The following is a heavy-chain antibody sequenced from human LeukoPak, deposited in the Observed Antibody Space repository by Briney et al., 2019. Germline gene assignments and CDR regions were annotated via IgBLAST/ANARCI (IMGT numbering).Heavy chain of an antibody. CDR1: GGTFSSYT. Sequence: SVKVSCKASGGTFSSYTFSWVRQAPGQGLDWMARVIPQCGAAKYAQKFEGRVTISLDEFTTTGYMELSSLRFDDTAVYYCARGMAARPIHDWGQGTLVTVSS. V-gene: IGHV1-69*13. D-gene: IGHD6-6*01. J-gene: IGHJ1*01. CDR2: VIPQCGAA. CDR3: ARGMAARPIHD.